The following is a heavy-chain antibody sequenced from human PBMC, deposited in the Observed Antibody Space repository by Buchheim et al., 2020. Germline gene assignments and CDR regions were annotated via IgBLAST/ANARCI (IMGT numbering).Heavy chain of an antibody. D-gene: IGHD1-1*01. V-gene: IGHV1-18*01. CDR2: ISTYNGNT. CDR1: GYTFTSYG. CDR3: ARRPEVHYWYYDL. J-gene: IGHJ2*01. Sequence: QLVESGAEVKKPGASVKVSCKASGYTFTSYGIGWVRQAPGQGLEWMGWISTYNGNTNYAQKFQGRVTMSTDTATSKAYLEWRSVRSDDTDVYYCARRPEVHYWYYDLWGRGTL.